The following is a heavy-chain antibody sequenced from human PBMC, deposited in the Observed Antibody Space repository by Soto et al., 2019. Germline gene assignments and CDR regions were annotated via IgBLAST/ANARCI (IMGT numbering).Heavy chain of an antibody. V-gene: IGHV3-74*01. D-gene: IGHD1-20*01. CDR1: GFTFSPYW. Sequence: EVQLVESGGGLVQPGGSLRLSCAASGFTFSPYWIHWVRQAPGRGLVWVSRINGDGSDTNYADSVKGRFTISRDNAKNTVYLHMNSLRAHDTAVYYCARDNNWQPDYWAQGTLVTVSS. J-gene: IGHJ4*02. CDR2: INGDGSDT. CDR3: ARDNNWQPDY.